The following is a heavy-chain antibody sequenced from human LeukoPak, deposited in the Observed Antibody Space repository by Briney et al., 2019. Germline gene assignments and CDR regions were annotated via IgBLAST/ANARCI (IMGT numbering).Heavy chain of an antibody. J-gene: IGHJ3*02. Sequence: GGSLRLSCAVSGFTVSSNFMSWVRQAPGKGLEWVSYISRSGSTRYYADSVKGRFTISRDNAKNSLYLQMNSLRAEDTAVYYCARVATMVRVPLDALDIWGQGSMVSVSS. D-gene: IGHD3-10*01. CDR3: ARVATMVRVPLDALDI. V-gene: IGHV3-48*04. CDR2: ISRSGSTR. CDR1: GFTVSSNF.